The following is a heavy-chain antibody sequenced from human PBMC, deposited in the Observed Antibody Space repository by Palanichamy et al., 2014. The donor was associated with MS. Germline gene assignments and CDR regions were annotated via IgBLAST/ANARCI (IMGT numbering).Heavy chain of an antibody. Sequence: EVQLLESGGGLVQPGGSLRLSCAASGFTFSNYAMAWVRQAPGKGLEWVSAINRGGGDTYYADSVKGRFTMSRDNSKNTLSLQMSSLRAEDTAIYYCARSTIMGAYYFDYWGQGTLLTVSS. CDR2: INRGGGDT. V-gene: IGHV3-23*01. CDR1: GFTFSNYA. J-gene: IGHJ4*02. CDR3: ARSTIMGAYYFDY. D-gene: IGHD2-8*01.